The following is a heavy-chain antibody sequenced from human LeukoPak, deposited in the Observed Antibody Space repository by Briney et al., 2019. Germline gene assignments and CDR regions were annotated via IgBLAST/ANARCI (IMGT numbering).Heavy chain of an antibody. Sequence: SETLSLTCPVSGGSISSSSYYWGWIRQPPGKGLEWIGSIYYRGSTYYNPSLNSRVTISVDTSKNQFSLKLSSVTAADTAVYYCAREVVAAYYFDYWGQGTLVTVSS. CDR1: GGSISSSSYY. V-gene: IGHV4-39*02. D-gene: IGHD2-15*01. J-gene: IGHJ4*02. CDR3: AREVVAAYYFDY. CDR2: IYYRGST.